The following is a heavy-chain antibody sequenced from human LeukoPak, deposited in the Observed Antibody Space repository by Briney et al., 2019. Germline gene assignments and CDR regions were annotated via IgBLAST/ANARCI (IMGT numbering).Heavy chain of an antibody. J-gene: IGHJ3*02. V-gene: IGHV3-48*03. CDR2: ISSSGSTI. CDR1: GFTFSSYE. D-gene: IGHD3-10*01. Sequence: PGGSLRLSCAASGFTFSSYEMNWVRQAPGKGLEWVSYISSSGSTIYYADSVKGRFTISRDNAKNSLYLQMNSLRAEDTAVYYCARDLSSGFAALDAFDIWGQGTMVTVSS. CDR3: ARDLSSGFAALDAFDI.